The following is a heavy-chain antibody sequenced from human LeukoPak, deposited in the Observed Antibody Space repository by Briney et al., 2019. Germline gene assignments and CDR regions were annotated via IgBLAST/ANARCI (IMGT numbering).Heavy chain of an antibody. V-gene: IGHV5-51*01. CDR2: IYPGDSDT. D-gene: IGHD3-16*02. Sequence: GSLKNFRKGSGNSFTSYRIRLGRQMPGKSLEWMGIIYPGDSDTRYSPSFQGQVTISANKSISTAYLQWSSLKASDTAMYYCARQGGDLWFIDYWGQGTLVTVSS. CDR1: GNSFTSYR. CDR3: ARQGGDLWFIDY. J-gene: IGHJ4*02.